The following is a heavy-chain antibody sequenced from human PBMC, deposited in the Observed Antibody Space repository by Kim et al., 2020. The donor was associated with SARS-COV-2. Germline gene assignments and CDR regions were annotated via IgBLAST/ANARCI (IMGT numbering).Heavy chain of an antibody. Sequence: SQKFQGRVTITRDTSASTAYMELSSLRSEDTAVYYCARDSYDSSGYYFDYWGQGTLVTVSS. V-gene: IGHV1-3*01. J-gene: IGHJ4*02. CDR3: ARDSYDSSGYYFDY. D-gene: IGHD3-22*01.